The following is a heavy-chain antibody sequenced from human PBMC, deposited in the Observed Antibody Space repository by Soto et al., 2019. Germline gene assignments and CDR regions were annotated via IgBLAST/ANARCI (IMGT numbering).Heavy chain of an antibody. D-gene: IGHD2-15*01. CDR2: IQSGGPT. CDR3: ARDDVLCDGGRCYGVPMDV. V-gene: IGHV3-66*01. J-gene: IGHJ6*03. Sequence: SLRLSCAASGFTVSSKYMSWVRQAPGKGLEWVSLIQSGGPTYYADSVKGRFTISRDTSENTVHLQMDSLRAEDTAVYYCARDDVLCDGGRCYGVPMDVWGKGITVTLSS. CDR1: GFTVSSKY.